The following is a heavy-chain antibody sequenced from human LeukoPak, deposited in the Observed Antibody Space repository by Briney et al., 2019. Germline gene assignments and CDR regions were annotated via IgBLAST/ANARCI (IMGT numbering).Heavy chain of an antibody. CDR1: GGSISSYY. D-gene: IGHD6-13*01. CDR3: ARGHSSSWYYSWFDP. J-gene: IGHJ5*01. V-gene: IGHV4-59*12. CDR2: IYYSGST. Sequence: SETLSLTCTVSGGSISSYYWSWIRQPPGKGLEWLGYIYYSGSTNYNPSLKSRVTISVDTSKNQFSLKLSSVTAADTAVYYCARGHSSSWYYSWFDPWGQGTLVTVSS.